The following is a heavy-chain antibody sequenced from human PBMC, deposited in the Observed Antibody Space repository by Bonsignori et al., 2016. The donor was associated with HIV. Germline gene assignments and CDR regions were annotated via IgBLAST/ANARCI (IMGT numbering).Heavy chain of an antibody. V-gene: IGHV4-39*07. D-gene: IGHD1-1*01. Sequence: QLQLQESGPGLVKPSETLSLTCAVSGGSISSNNYYWGWIRQPPGKELEWIGTISYSGGTYYNPSLKRRVTISLDTSKNQFSLKVTSVTAADTAVYYCARGPSTRTGMRFYNYMDVWGQGTSLTVSS. CDR3: ARGPSTRTGMRFYNYMDV. CDR1: GGSISSNNYY. J-gene: IGHJ6*03. CDR2: ISYSGGT.